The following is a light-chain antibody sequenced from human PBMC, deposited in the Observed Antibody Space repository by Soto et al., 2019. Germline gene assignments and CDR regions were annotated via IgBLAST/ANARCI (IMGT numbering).Light chain of an antibody. V-gene: IGLV2-8*01. CDR2: EVT. CDR1: SDDVGGYNY. Sequence: QSALTQPPSASGSPGQSVTISCTGTSDDVGGYNYVSWYQQHPGKAPKLMIYEVTKRPSGVPDRFSGSKSGNAASLTVSGLQAGDEADYYCSSYAYTNNLVFGGGTKLTVL. CDR3: SSYAYTNNLV. J-gene: IGLJ2*01.